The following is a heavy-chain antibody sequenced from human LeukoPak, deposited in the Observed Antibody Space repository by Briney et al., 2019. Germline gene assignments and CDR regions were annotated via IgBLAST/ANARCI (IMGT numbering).Heavy chain of an antibody. CDR3: AKEQGYSSGWENDY. J-gene: IGHJ4*02. V-gene: IGHV3-23*01. D-gene: IGHD6-19*01. Sequence: HPGGSLRLSCAASGFTFSSYAMSWVRQAPGKGLEWVSAISGSGGSTYYADSVKGRFTISRDNSKNTLYLQMNSLRAEDTAVYYCAKEQGYSSGWENDYGGQGTLVTVSS. CDR2: ISGSGGST. CDR1: GFTFSSYA.